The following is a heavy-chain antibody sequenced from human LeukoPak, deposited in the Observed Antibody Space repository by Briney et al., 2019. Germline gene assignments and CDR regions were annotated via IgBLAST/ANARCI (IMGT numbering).Heavy chain of an antibody. Sequence: SETLSLTCTVSGGSISSGGYYWSWIRQHPGKGLEWIGEINHSGRNNYNPSLKSRVTISVDTSKNQFSLKLSSVTAADTAVYYCARATGTKVPPGYWGQGTLVTVSS. V-gene: IGHV4-31*03. J-gene: IGHJ4*02. CDR2: INHSGRN. CDR3: ARATGTKVPPGY. D-gene: IGHD1-7*01. CDR1: GGSISSGGYY.